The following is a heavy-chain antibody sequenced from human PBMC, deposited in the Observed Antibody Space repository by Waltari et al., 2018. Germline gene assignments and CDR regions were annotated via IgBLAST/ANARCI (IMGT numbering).Heavy chain of an antibody. CDR2: LSYSGTT. D-gene: IGHD5-12*01. Sequence: QLQLQESGPGLVKPSETLSLTCSVSGGSITSNRHYWGWIRQPPWQGREWIGTLSYSGTTYISPSLKSRVTLSRDTSRNQLSLKLGSVTATDTAVYYCAAYIGASVGTAAFDVWGQGTMVNVSS. CDR3: AAYIGASVGTAAFDV. CDR1: GGSITSNRHY. V-gene: IGHV4-39*01. J-gene: IGHJ3*01.